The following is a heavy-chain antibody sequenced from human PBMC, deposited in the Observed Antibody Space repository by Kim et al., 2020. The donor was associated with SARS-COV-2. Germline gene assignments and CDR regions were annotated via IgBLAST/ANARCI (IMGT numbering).Heavy chain of an antibody. CDR3: ARAGYYDFWSGYLIYNWFDP. Sequence: RFTISRDNAKNSLYLQMNSLRAEDTAVYYCARAGYYDFWSGYLIYNWFDPWGQGTLVTVSS. J-gene: IGHJ5*02. V-gene: IGHV3-11*06. D-gene: IGHD3-3*01.